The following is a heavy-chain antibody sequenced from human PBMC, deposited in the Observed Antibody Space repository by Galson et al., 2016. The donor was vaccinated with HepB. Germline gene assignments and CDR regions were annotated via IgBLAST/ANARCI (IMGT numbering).Heavy chain of an antibody. CDR2: ISFDGSME. Sequence: SLRLSCAASGFTFSSYGMHWVRQAPGKGLEWVAAISFDGSMEYYADSVKGPFTISRDNSKNTLYLQMNNLKPEDTALYYCAKEKGTTSGWYGELESWGQGTLVTVSS. J-gene: IGHJ4*02. V-gene: IGHV3-30*18. CDR1: GFTFSSYG. D-gene: IGHD6-19*01. CDR3: AKEKGTTSGWYGELES.